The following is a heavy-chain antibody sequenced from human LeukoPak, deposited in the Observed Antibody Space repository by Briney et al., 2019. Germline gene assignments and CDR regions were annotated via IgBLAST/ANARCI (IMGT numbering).Heavy chain of an antibody. V-gene: IGHV3-21*01. Sequence: GGSLRLSCAASRFTFKNYDMHWVRQAPGKGLEWVSSISSSSEYMYYGDSVKGRFTISRDNARNSLYLQMNSLRAEDTAVYYCARVPFGELVYDYWGQGTLVTASS. J-gene: IGHJ4*02. D-gene: IGHD3-10*01. CDR2: ISSSSEYM. CDR3: ARVPFGELVYDY. CDR1: RFTFKNYD.